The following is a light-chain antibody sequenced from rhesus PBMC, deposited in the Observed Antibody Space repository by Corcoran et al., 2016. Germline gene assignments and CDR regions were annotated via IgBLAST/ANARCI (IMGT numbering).Light chain of an antibody. J-gene: IGKJ2*01. V-gene: IGKV1-22*01. Sequence: DIQMTQSPSSLSASVGDTVTITCRASQGISSWLDWYQQKPGNAPKLLIYKASSLQSGVPSRFSGSGSGTDFKFTISSLQSEDFATYYCQQYSSRPYSFGQGTKVEIK. CDR2: KAS. CDR3: QQYSSRPYS. CDR1: QGISSW.